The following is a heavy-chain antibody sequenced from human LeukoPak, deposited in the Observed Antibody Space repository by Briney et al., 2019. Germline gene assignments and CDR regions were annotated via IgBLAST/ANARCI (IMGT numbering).Heavy chain of an antibody. CDR3: AKPPPDSSSWLFDY. V-gene: IGHV3-23*01. J-gene: IGHJ4*02. CDR1: GFTFSTPA. Sequence: PGGSLRLSCAASGFTFSTPAMSWVRQAPGKGLEWVSTISGNGGTTYYADSVKGRFTISRDNSKNTLYLQMNSLRVEDTAVYYCAKPPPDSSSWLFDYWGQGTLVTVSS. D-gene: IGHD6-13*01. CDR2: ISGNGGTT.